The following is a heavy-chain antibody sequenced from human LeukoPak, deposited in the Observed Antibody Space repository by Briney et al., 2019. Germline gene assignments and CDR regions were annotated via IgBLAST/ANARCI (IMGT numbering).Heavy chain of an antibody. D-gene: IGHD3-22*01. V-gene: IGHV3-64*01. Sequence: PGGSLRLSCAASGFTFSSYAMHWVRQAPGKGVEYVSAISSNGGTTSYANSVKGRFTISRDNSKNTLYLQMGSLSAEDMAVYYCARAYYYDTSGYYRGYYFDYWGQGTLVTVSS. J-gene: IGHJ4*02. CDR3: ARAYYYDTSGYYRGYYFDY. CDR2: ISSNGGTT. CDR1: GFTFSSYA.